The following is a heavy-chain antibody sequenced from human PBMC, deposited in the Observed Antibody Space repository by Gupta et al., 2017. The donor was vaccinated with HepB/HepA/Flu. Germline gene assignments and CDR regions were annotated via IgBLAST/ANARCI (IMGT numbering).Heavy chain of an antibody. Sequence: EGQLLESGGGLVQPGGASRLPGAVLGLGFSSYPLAGVRQAPVKGLEWVSAISSSGGSTYYADSVKGRFTISRANSKKTLYLQMNSLRAEDTAVYYCAKELELYYSSGYALDYWGQGTLVTVSS. V-gene: IGHV3-23*01. J-gene: IGHJ4*02. CDR1: GLGFSSYP. D-gene: IGHD2-15*01. CDR3: AKELELYYSSGYALDY. CDR2: ISSSGGST.